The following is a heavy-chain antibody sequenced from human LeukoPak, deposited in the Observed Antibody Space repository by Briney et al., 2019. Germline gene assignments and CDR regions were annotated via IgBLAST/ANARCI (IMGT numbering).Heavy chain of an antibody. CDR1: GGSISSYY. J-gene: IGHJ3*02. CDR3: ARGRDGYNSAFDI. V-gene: IGHV4-59*01. CDR2: IYYSGST. Sequence: RASETLSLTCTVSGGSISSYYWSWIRQPPGKGLEWIGYIYYSGSTKYNPSLKSRVTISVDTSKNQFSLKLSSVTAADTAVCYCARGRDGYNSAFDIWGQGTMVTVSS. D-gene: IGHD5-24*01.